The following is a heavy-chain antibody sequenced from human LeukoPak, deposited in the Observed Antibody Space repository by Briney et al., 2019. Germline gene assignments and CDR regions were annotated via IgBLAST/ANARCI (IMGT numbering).Heavy chain of an antibody. D-gene: IGHD1-26*01. CDR1: GYTFTGYY. CDR3: ARAHIVGSTKNDY. V-gene: IGHV1-2*02. CDR2: INPNSGGT. Sequence: ASVKVSCKASGYTFTGYYMHWVRQAPGQGLEWMGWINPNSGGTNYAQKFQGRVTMTRDTSISTAYMELSRLRSDDTAVYYCARAHIVGSTKNDYWGQGTLVTVSS. J-gene: IGHJ4*02.